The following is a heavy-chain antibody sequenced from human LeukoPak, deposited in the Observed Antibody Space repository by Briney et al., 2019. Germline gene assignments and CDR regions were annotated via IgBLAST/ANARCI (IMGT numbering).Heavy chain of an antibody. D-gene: IGHD3-10*01. CDR3: ARDVDRGDGFSV. J-gene: IGHJ6*02. CDR2: ISSSSSYI. V-gene: IGHV3-21*01. Sequence: GGSPRLSCAASGFTFSSYRMTWVRQAPGKGLEWVSSISSSSSYIYYADSVKGRFTISRDNAKNSLYLQMNSLRDEDTALYYCARDVDRGDGFSVWGQGTTVTVSS. CDR1: GFTFSSYR.